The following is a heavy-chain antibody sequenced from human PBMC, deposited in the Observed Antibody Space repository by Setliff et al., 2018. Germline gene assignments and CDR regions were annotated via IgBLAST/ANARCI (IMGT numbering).Heavy chain of an antibody. J-gene: IGHJ4*02. CDR2: FYTSGNT. CDR1: GDSISSGYYY. CDR3: TRGRSTGYNT. Sequence: LSLTCTVSGDSISSGYYYWTWIRQSAGKGLEWIGHFYTSGNTNYNPSLKTRVTISVDTSKNQFSLNLVSLTAADTAVYYCTRGRSTGYNTWGQGLLVTVSS. V-gene: IGHV4-61*09. D-gene: IGHD1-1*01.